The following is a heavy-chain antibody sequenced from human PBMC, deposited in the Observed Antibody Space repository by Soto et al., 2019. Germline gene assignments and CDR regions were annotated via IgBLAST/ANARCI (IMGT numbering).Heavy chain of an antibody. Sequence: SETLSLTCAVYGGSFSGYYWSWIRQPPGKGLEWIGEINHSGSTNYNPSLKSRVTISVDTSKNQFSLKLSSVTAADTAVYYCARGGDISSWFNWFDPWGQGTLVTVSS. D-gene: IGHD6-13*01. J-gene: IGHJ5*02. CDR1: GGSFSGYY. CDR3: ARGGDISSWFNWFDP. V-gene: IGHV4-34*01. CDR2: INHSGST.